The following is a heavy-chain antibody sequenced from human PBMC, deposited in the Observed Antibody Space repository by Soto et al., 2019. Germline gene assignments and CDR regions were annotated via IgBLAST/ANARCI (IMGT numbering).Heavy chain of an antibody. D-gene: IGHD3-10*01. CDR1: GGSISSYY. V-gene: IGHV4-59*01. CDR2: IYYSGST. CDR3: ARVLRFDGSRSLDY. J-gene: IGHJ4*02. Sequence: SETLSLTCTVSGGSISSYYWSWIRQPPGKGLEWIGYIYYSGSTNYNPSLKSRVTISVDTSKNQFSLKLSSVTAADTAVYYCARVLRFDGSRSLDYWGQGTLVTVSS.